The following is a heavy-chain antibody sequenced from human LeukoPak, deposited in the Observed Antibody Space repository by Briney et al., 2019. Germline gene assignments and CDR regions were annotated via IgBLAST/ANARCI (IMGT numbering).Heavy chain of an antibody. V-gene: IGHV3-11*01. CDR1: GFDLSDYY. J-gene: IGHJ4*02. Sequence: GGSLRLPCVVSGFDLSDYYMSWIRQAPGKGLGWISYISSSGGNIYFADSVKGRFTMSRDNARGSLYLQMNSLRADDTAIYYCARRRDYFDYWGQGTLVTVSS. CDR3: ARRRDYFDY. CDR2: ISSSGGNI.